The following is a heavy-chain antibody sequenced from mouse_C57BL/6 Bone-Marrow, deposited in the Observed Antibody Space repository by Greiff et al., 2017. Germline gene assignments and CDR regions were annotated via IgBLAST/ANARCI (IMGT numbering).Heavy chain of an antibody. D-gene: IGHD1-1*01. Sequence: SGAELVRPGASVTLSCKASGYTFTDYEMHWVKQTPVHGLEWIGAIDPETGGTAYNQKFKGKAILTADKSSSTAYMELRSLTSEDSAVYYCTRRGITTVVPYAMDYWGQGTSVTVSS. J-gene: IGHJ4*01. CDR2: IDPETGGT. V-gene: IGHV1-15*01. CDR3: TRRGITTVVPYAMDY. CDR1: GYTFTDYE.